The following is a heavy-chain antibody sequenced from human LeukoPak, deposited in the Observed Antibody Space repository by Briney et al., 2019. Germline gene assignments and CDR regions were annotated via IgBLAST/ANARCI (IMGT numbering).Heavy chain of an antibody. CDR1: GGSIRSSTYY. Sequence: SETLSLTXTVSGGSIRSSTYYWGWIRQPPGKGLEWIGSLYYSGSAYYNPSLKSRVTISVDTSKNQFSLKMISVTAADTAVYYCARQYSGSYYFDRWGQGTLVTVSS. D-gene: IGHD1-26*01. J-gene: IGHJ4*02. CDR3: ARQYSGSYYFDR. V-gene: IGHV4-39*01. CDR2: LYYSGSA.